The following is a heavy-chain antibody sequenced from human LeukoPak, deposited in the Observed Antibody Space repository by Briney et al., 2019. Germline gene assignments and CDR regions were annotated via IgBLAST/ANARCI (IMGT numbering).Heavy chain of an antibody. CDR3: ARADYDILTGYAW. CDR2: IIPIFGTA. CDR1: GGTFSSYA. Sequence: SVKVSCKASGGTFSSYAISWVRQAPGQGLEWMGGIIPIFGTANYAQKFQGRVTITADESTSTAYMELSSLRSEDTAVYYCARADYDILTGYAWWGQGTLVTVSS. D-gene: IGHD3-9*01. V-gene: IGHV1-69*01. J-gene: IGHJ4*02.